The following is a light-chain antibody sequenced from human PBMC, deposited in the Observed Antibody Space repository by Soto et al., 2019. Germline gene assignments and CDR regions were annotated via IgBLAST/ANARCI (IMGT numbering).Light chain of an antibody. CDR2: TAS. J-gene: IGKJ1*01. CDR1: QSVDSSY. V-gene: IGKV3-20*01. CDR3: QQYGSSPWT. Sequence: EIVLTQSPGTLSLSPGERATLSCRASQSVDSSYLAWYQQKPGQAPRLLIYTASTRATGIPDRFSGSGSGTDFTITISRLEPEDFAVYYCQQYGSSPWTFGQGTKVEI.